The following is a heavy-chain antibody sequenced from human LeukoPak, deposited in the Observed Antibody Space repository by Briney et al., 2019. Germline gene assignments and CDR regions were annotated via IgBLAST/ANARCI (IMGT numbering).Heavy chain of an antibody. D-gene: IGHD6-25*01. CDR2: IIPIFGIA. Sequence: ASVKVSRKASGGTFSSYAISWVRQAPGQELEWMGRIIPIFGIANYAQKFQGRVTITADKSTSTAYMELSSLRSEDTAVYYCARARAAPPSYYGMDVWGQGTTVTVSS. CDR1: GGTFSSYA. J-gene: IGHJ6*02. V-gene: IGHV1-69*04. CDR3: ARARAAPPSYYGMDV.